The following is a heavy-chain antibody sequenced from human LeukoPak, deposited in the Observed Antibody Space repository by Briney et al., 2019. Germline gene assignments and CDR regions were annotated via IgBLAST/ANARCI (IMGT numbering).Heavy chain of an antibody. CDR2: INPSGGST. D-gene: IGHD3-22*01. J-gene: IGHJ4*02. CDR1: GGTFSSYA. Sequence: ASVKVSCKASGGTFSSYAISWVRQAPGQGLEWMGIINPSGGSTSYAQKFQGRVTMTRDTSTSTVYMELSSLRSEDTAVYYCAREFAHYYDSSGYQPFDYWGQGTLVTVSS. CDR3: AREFAHYYDSSGYQPFDY. V-gene: IGHV1-46*01.